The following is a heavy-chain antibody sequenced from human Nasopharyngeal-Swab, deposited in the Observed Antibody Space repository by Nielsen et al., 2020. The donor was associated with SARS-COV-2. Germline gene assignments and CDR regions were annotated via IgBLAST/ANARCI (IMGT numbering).Heavy chain of an antibody. CDR3: TGRDCSGTRCYAYTPSNSGVYHDYYMDV. J-gene: IGHJ6*03. Sequence: GESLKISCSASGITFSNAWLSLVPQAPGKGLELVGRIKSKTDGSTPDYAVPVKGRFTISRDDSKNTMFLQMDSLKTEDTAVYYCTGRDCSGTRCYAYTPSNSGVYHDYYMDVWGKGTTVTVSS. CDR2: IKSKTDGSTP. CDR1: GITFSNAW. D-gene: IGHD2-2*01. V-gene: IGHV3-15*01.